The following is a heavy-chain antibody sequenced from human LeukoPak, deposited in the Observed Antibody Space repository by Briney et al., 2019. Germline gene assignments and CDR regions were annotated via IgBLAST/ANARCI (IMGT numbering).Heavy chain of an antibody. Sequence: SETLSLTCAVYGGSFSGYYWTWIRQPPGKGLEWIGEINPSGRTYYNPSLKSRLTISVDASKNQFSLNLRSMTAADTAVYYCARTIAARPGDFDYWGQGTLVTVSS. D-gene: IGHD6-6*01. CDR2: INPSGRT. CDR3: ARTIAARPGDFDY. J-gene: IGHJ4*02. V-gene: IGHV4-34*01. CDR1: GGSFSGYY.